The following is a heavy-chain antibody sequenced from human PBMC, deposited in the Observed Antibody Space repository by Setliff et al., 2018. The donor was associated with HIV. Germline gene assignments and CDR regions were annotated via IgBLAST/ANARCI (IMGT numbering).Heavy chain of an antibody. CDR2: IYYSGST. D-gene: IGHD6-13*01. CDR3: ARRGIAAAVDY. V-gene: IGHV4-39*01. J-gene: IGHJ4*02. Sequence: TLSLTCTVSGGSISSSSYYWGWIRQPPGKGLEWIGSIYYSGSTYYNPSLKSRVTISVDTSKNQFSLKLSSVTAADTAVYYCARRGIAAAVDYWGQGTLVTVSS. CDR1: GGSISSSSYY.